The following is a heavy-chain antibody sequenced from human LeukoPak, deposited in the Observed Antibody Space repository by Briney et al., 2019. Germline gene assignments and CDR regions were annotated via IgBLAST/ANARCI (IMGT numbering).Heavy chain of an antibody. J-gene: IGHJ4*02. CDR2: VYYSGGTT. CDR1: GDSISSYY. Sequence: SETLSLTCTVSGDSISSYYWSWIRQPPGKGLEWVGYVYYSGGTTNYNPSLKSRVTISVDTSKNHFSLRLTSVTAADTAVYYCARAVTTGLDYFDYWGQGTLVTVSS. V-gene: IGHV4-59*01. D-gene: IGHD4-17*01. CDR3: ARAVTTGLDYFDY.